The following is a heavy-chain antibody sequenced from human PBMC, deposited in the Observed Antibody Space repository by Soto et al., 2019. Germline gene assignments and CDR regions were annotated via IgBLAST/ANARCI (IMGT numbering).Heavy chain of an antibody. J-gene: IGHJ4*02. CDR3: ARDGNGQRGSPH. V-gene: IGHV3-53*02. Sequence: VQLVESGGGLIQAGGSLRLSCAVSGFTVSNNFMMWVRQAPGKGLEWVSLIYSGGSISYADSVKGRFTISRDGSMNMLYLQMNRLTGQGTAVYYCARDGNGQRGSPHWGQGTLVTGSS. D-gene: IGHD3-16*01. CDR2: IYSGGSI. CDR1: GFTVSNNF.